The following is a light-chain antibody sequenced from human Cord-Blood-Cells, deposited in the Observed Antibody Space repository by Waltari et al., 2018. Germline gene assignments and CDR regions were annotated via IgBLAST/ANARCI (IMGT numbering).Light chain of an antibody. V-gene: IGLV2-23*01. CDR2: EGS. CDR3: CSYAGSSTYVV. CDR1: TSDVGSYNL. J-gene: IGLJ2*01. Sequence: PGQSITISCTGTTSDVGSYNLVSWYQQHPGKATKLMIYEGSKRPSGVSNRFSGSKSGNTASLTISGLQAEDEADYYCCSYAGSSTYVVFGGGTKLTVL.